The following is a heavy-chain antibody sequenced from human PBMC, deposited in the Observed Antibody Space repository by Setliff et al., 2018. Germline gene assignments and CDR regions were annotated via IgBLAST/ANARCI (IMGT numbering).Heavy chain of an antibody. D-gene: IGHD3-10*01. CDR2: INTNTGNP. J-gene: IGHJ6*03. CDR3: VRASRFGTIKYRGDYYMDV. CDR1: GYTFTTYA. Sequence: RASVKVSCKASGYTFTTYAISWMRQAPGQGLEWMGWINTNTGNPSYAQGFTGRFVFSLDTSVSTAYLQISSLKAEDTALYYCVRASRFGTIKYRGDYYMDVWGKGTTVTVSS. V-gene: IGHV7-4-1*02.